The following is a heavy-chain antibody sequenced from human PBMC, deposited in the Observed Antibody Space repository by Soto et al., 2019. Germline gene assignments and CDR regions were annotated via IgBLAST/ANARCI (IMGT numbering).Heavy chain of an antibody. CDR2: ISAYNGNT. CDR3: ARDLIERYYYYGMDV. CDR1: GYTFTSYG. J-gene: IGHJ6*02. Sequence: ASVKVSCKASGYTFTSYGISWVRQAPGQGPEWMGWISAYNGNTNYAQKLQGRVTMTTDTSTSTAYMELRSLRSDDTAVYYCARDLIERYYYYGMDVWGQGTTVTVSS. V-gene: IGHV1-18*01.